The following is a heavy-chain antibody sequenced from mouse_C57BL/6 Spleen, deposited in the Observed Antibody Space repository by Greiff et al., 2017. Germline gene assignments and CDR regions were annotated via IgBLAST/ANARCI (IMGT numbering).Heavy chain of an antibody. CDR3: VRQDYGSSYWYFDV. V-gene: IGHV10-1*01. CDR2: IRSKSNNYAT. D-gene: IGHD1-1*01. Sequence: DVKLVESGGGLVQPKGSLKLSCAASGFSFNTYAMNWVRQAPGKGLEWVARIRSKSNNYATYYADSVKDRFTISRDDSESMLYLQMNNLKTEDTAMYYCVRQDYGSSYWYFDVWAQGPRSPSPQ. J-gene: IGHJ1*03. CDR1: GFSFNTYA.